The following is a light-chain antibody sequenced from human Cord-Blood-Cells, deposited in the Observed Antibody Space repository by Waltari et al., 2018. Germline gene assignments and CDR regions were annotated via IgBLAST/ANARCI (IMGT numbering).Light chain of an antibody. V-gene: IGKV1-39*01. J-gene: IGKJ2*01. CDR2: AAS. Sequence: DIQLTPSPSSLPPSVGARVTITCRASQSISSYLNWYQQKPGKAPKLLIYAASSLQSGVPSRFSGSVSGTDFTLTISSLQPEDFATYYCQQSYSTPPYTFGQGTKLEIK. CDR3: QQSYSTPPYT. CDR1: QSISSY.